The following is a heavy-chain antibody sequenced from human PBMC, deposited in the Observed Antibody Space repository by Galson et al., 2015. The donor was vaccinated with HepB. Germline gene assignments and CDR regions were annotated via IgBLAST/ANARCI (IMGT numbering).Heavy chain of an antibody. CDR1: GGTFSSYA. CDR2: IIPIFGTA. D-gene: IGHD1-26*01. Sequence: SVKVSCKASGGTFSSYAISWVRQAPGQGLEWMGGIIPIFGTANYAQKFQGRVTITADESTSTAYMELGSLRSEDTAVYYCARDRVVGATPYWYFDLWGRGTLVTVSS. J-gene: IGHJ2*01. CDR3: ARDRVVGATPYWYFDL. V-gene: IGHV1-69*13.